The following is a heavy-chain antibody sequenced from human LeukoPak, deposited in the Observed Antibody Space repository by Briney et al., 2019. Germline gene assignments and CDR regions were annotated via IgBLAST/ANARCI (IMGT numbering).Heavy chain of an antibody. CDR2: INPNSGGT. CDR1: GYTFTGYY. D-gene: IGHD4-17*01. V-gene: IGHV1-2*02. CDR3: ARVVDYGDYGYYYYYMDV. J-gene: IGHJ6*03. Sequence: ASVKVSCKASGYTFTGYYMHWVRQAPGQGLEWMGWINPNSGGTNYAQKFQGRVTMTRDTSISTAYMELSRLRSDDTAVYYCARVVDYGDYGYYYYYMDVWGKGTMVTVSS.